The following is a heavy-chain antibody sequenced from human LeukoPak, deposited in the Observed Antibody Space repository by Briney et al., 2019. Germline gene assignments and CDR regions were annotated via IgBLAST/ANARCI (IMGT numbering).Heavy chain of an antibody. V-gene: IGHV3-66*04. Sequence: GGSLRLSCAASEFIVSINYMTWVRQAPGKGLEWVSLIYSRGDTKYADSVKGRFTISRDNSKNTPYLQMSSLRTEDTAVYYCAKRSGINYGYFDSWGQGTLVTVSS. CDR1: EFIVSINY. D-gene: IGHD1-26*01. CDR2: IYSRGDT. J-gene: IGHJ4*02. CDR3: AKRSGINYGYFDS.